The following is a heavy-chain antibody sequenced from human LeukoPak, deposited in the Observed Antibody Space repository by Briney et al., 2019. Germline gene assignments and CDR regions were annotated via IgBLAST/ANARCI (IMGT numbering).Heavy chain of an antibody. CDR2: INPNSGGT. CDR1: GYTFTGYY. V-gene: IGHV1-2*02. Sequence: ASVKVSCKASGYTFTGYYMHWVRQAPGQGLEWMGWINPNSGGTNYAQKFQGRVTMTRDTSISTAYMELSRLRSDDTAVYYCARDLYYYDSSGYYYGGSGDYWGQGTLVTVSS. J-gene: IGHJ4*02. D-gene: IGHD3-22*01. CDR3: ARDLYYYDSSGYYYGGSGDY.